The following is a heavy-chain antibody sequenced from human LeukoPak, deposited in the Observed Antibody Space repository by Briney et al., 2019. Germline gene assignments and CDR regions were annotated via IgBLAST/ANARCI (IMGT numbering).Heavy chain of an antibody. J-gene: IGHJ4*02. V-gene: IGHV4-39*01. D-gene: IGHD3/OR15-3a*01. CDR1: GGSISSSSYY. CDR2: IYYSGST. CDR3: AGQTGSGLFILP. Sequence: PSETLSLTCTVSGGSISSSSYYWGWIRQPPGKGLEWIGSIYYSGSTYYNPSLKSRVTISVDTSKNQFSLRLTSVTAADTAVYYCAGQTGSGLFILPGGQGTLVTVSS.